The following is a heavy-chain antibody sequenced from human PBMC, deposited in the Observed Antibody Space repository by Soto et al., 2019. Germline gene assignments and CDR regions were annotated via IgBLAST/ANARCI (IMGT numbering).Heavy chain of an antibody. V-gene: IGHV4-59*01. CDR1: GRSISSYY. Sequence: VSLTSTVSGRSISSYYWSWLRQSPGKGLEWIGYINYSGSTNYNPSLKSRVTISVDTSKNQFSLKLSSVTAAVTAVYYCARVVGATYYFDYWGQGILVTVSS. D-gene: IGHD1-26*01. CDR2: INYSGST. J-gene: IGHJ4*02. CDR3: ARVVGATYYFDY.